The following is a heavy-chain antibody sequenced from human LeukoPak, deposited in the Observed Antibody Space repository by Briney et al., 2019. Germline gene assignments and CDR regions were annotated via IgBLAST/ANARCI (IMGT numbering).Heavy chain of an antibody. CDR1: GYTFTGYY. J-gene: IGHJ4*02. CDR2: INPNSGGT. D-gene: IGHD1-26*01. CDR3: ARWIDPSGSFDY. V-gene: IGHV1-2*02. Sequence: ASVKVSCKASGYTFTGYYMHWVRQAPGQGLEWTGWINPNSGGTNYAQKFQGRVTMTRDTSISTAYMELSRLRSDDTAVYYCARWIDPSGSFDYWGQGTLVTVSS.